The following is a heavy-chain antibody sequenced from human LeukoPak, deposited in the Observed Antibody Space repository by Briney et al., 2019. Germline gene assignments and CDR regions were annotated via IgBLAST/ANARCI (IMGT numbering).Heavy chain of an antibody. CDR1: GFTFSSYA. Sequence: GGSLRLPCAASGFTFSSYAMSWVRQAPGMGLEWVSSIRDNGGKTYYADSVKGRFAISRDNSKNTLFLQMDSLRADDTAVYYCASTASYCGSDCYSYLDYWGQGILVTVFS. J-gene: IGHJ4*02. CDR2: IRDNGGKT. D-gene: IGHD2-21*02. V-gene: IGHV3-23*01. CDR3: ASTASYCGSDCYSYLDY.